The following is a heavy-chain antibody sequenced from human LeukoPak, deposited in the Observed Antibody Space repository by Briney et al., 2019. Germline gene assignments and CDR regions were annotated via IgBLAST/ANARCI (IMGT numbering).Heavy chain of an antibody. J-gene: IGHJ4*02. D-gene: IGHD4-17*01. CDR1: GYTFTKYG. V-gene: IGHV1-18*01. CDR2: ISTYNGNT. Sequence: ASVKVSCKASGYTFTKYGITWVRQAPGQGLEWMGWISTYNGNTNYAQKLQGRVTMTTDTSTSTAYMELRSLISDDAAVYNCARGDDYGDYWGLYWGQGTLVTVSS. CDR3: ARGDDYGDYWGLY.